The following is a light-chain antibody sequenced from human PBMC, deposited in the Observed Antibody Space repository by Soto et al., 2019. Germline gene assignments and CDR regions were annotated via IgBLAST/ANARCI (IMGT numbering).Light chain of an antibody. V-gene: IGLV2-14*01. J-gene: IGLJ2*01. CDR3: SSSTTGSTPVV. CDR2: DVS. Sequence: QSALTQPASVSGSPGQSITISCTGTSSDVGGYNYVSWYQQHPGKAHKFMIYDVSNRPSGVSDRFSGSKSGNTASLTISGLQAEDEADYYCSSSTTGSTPVVFGGGTKLTVL. CDR1: SSDVGGYNY.